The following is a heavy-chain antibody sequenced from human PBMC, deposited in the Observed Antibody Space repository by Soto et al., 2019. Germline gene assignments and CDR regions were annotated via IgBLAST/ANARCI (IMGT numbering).Heavy chain of an antibody. CDR1: GGSISSYY. D-gene: IGHD3-22*01. Sequence: SETLSLTCTVSGGSISSYYWSWIRQPPGKGLEWIGYIYYSGSTNYNPSLKSRVTISVDTSKNQFSLKLSSVTAADTAVYYCAREEYYYDSSGYGMDVWGQGTTVTVSS. CDR3: AREEYYYDSSGYGMDV. V-gene: IGHV4-59*01. CDR2: IYYSGST. J-gene: IGHJ6*02.